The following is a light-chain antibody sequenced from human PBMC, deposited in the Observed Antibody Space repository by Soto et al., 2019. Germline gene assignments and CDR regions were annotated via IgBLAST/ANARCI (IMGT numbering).Light chain of an antibody. V-gene: IGKV1-5*01. CDR1: QSISSW. CDR3: QQGYSSAIT. CDR2: DAS. J-gene: IGKJ5*01. Sequence: DIQMTQSPSTLSASLGDRVTITRRASQSISSWLAWYQQKPGKAPKLLIYDASSLQSGVPSRFSGSGSGTDFTLTINSLQPEDFATYYCQQGYSSAITFGQGTRLEIK.